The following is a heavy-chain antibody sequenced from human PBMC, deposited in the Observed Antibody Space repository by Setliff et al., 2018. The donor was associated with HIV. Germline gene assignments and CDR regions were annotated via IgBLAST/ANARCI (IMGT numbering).Heavy chain of an antibody. D-gene: IGHD1-26*01. J-gene: IGHJ6*03. V-gene: IGHV4-61*09. Sequence: KPSETLSLTCSVSGGSMSSGYDYWTWIRQPAGKGLEWIGHVFSVGSTNYNPSLKSRVTISLDTSKNQFSLKLRSVTAADTAVYYCVREYSGVYPDFSFYMDVWGKGTTVTVSS. CDR1: GGSMSSGYDY. CDR3: VREYSGVYPDFSFYMDV. CDR2: VFSVGST.